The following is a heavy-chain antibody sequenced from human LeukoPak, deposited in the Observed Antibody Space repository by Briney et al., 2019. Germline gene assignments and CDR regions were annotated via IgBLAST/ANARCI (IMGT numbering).Heavy chain of an antibody. V-gene: IGHV3-21*01. Sequence: PGGSLRLSCAASGFTFSSYSMNWVRQAPGKGLEWVSSISSSSSYIYYADSVKGRFTISRDNAKNSLYLQMNSLRAEDTAVYYCARGHYDILTGYFGYWGQGTLVTVSS. CDR3: ARGHYDILTGYFGY. J-gene: IGHJ4*02. D-gene: IGHD3-9*01. CDR1: GFTFSSYS. CDR2: ISSSSSYI.